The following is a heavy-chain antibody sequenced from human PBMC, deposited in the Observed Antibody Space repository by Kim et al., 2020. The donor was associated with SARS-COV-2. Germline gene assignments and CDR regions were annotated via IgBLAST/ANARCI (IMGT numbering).Heavy chain of an antibody. J-gene: IGHJ4*02. V-gene: IGHV1-18*01. CDR3: ARVILPGGRLSY. CDR2: ISAYNGNT. Sequence: ASVKVSCKASGYTFTSYGISWVRQAPGQGLEWMGWISAYNGNTNYAQKLQGRVTMNTDTSTSTAYMELRSLRSDDTAVYYCARVILPGGRLSYWGQGTLVTVSS. CDR1: GYTFTSYG. D-gene: IGHD3-16*01.